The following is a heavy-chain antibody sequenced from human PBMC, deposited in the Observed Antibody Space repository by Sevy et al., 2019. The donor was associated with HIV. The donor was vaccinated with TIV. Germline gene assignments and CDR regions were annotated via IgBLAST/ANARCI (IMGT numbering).Heavy chain of an antibody. J-gene: IGHJ6*02. CDR3: STDPIIVLLVTDGMDV. CDR2: IKARADGGTT. CDR1: GFTFSYAW. V-gene: IGHV3-15*01. Sequence: GGSLRLSCAASGFTFSYAWMSWVRQAPGKGLELVGRIKARADGGTTDYAAPVKGRFTISRDDSKNTLYLQMNSLKAEDTAVYYCSTDPIIVLLVTDGMDVWGQGTTVTVSS. D-gene: IGHD2-8*01.